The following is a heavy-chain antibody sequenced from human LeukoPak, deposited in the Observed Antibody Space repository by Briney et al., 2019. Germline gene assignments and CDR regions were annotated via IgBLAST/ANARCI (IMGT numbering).Heavy chain of an antibody. D-gene: IGHD3-10*01. Sequence: SETLSLTCTVSGGSISSYYCSWIRQPAGEGLEWIGRIFGSGSTNYNPSLKSRLTMSVDTSKNQFSLKLTSVTAADTAVYYCARGSGSYPPLDYWGQGTLVTVSS. V-gene: IGHV4-4*07. CDR2: IFGSGST. CDR3: ARGSGSYPPLDY. CDR1: GGSISSYY. J-gene: IGHJ4*02.